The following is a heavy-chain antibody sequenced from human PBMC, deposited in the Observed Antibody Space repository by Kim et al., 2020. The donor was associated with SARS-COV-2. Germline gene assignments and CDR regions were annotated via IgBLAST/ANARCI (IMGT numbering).Heavy chain of an antibody. CDR2: ISYDGSNK. V-gene: IGHV3-30*18. J-gene: IGHJ4*02. CDR1: GFTFSSYG. Sequence: GGSLRLSCAASGFTFSSYGMHWVRQAPGKGLEWVAVISYDGSNKYYADSVKGRFTISRDNSKNTLYLQMNSLRAEDTAVYYCAKSYYYDSCGYQTAFDYWGQGTLVTVSS. CDR3: AKSYYYDSCGYQTAFDY. D-gene: IGHD3-22*01.